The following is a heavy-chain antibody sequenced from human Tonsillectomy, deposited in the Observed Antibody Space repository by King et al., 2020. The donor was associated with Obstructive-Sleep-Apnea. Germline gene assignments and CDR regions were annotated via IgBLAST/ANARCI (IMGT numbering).Heavy chain of an antibody. CDR3: ARGSGAADVNWFDP. CDR1: GGSFSNYY. D-gene: IGHD6-13*01. V-gene: IGHV4-34*01. Sequence: VQLQQWGAGLLKPSETLSLTCAAYGGSFSNYYCSWIRQPPGKGLEWIGEVNHSGSTNYRPSLKSRVTISVDMSTNKFSLKVTSVTAADTAVYYCARGSGAADVNWFDPWGQGALVTVSS. J-gene: IGHJ5*02. CDR2: VNHSGST.